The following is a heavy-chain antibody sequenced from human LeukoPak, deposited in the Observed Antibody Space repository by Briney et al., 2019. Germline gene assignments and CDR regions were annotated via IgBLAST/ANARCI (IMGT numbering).Heavy chain of an antibody. CDR1: GYTFTSYG. CDR3: ARGYCSGTSCYTGDY. Sequence: ASVKVSCKASGYTFTSYGISWVRQAPGQGLEWMGWISAYNGNTNYAQKLQGRVTMTTDTSTSTAYMELRSLRSDDTAVYYCARGYCSGTSCYTGDYWGQGTLVTVSS. V-gene: IGHV1-18*01. J-gene: IGHJ4*02. D-gene: IGHD2-2*02. CDR2: ISAYNGNT.